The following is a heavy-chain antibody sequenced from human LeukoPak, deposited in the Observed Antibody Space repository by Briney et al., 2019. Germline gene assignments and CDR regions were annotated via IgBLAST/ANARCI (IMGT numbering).Heavy chain of an antibody. V-gene: IGHV3-23*01. CDR2: ISGSGGST. Sequence: PGGSLRLSCAASGFTFSSYAMSWVRQAPGKGLEWVSAISGSGGSTYYADSVKGRFTIPRDNSKNTLYLQMNSLRAEDTAVYYCAAYSGYGSYFDYWGQGTLVTVSS. J-gene: IGHJ4*02. CDR1: GFTFSSYA. CDR3: AAYSGYGSYFDY. D-gene: IGHD5-12*01.